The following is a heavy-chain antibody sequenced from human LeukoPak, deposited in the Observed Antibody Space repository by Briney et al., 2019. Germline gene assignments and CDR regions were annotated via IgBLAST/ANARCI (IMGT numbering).Heavy chain of an antibody. V-gene: IGHV1-69*13. J-gene: IGHJ4*02. Sequence: SVKVSCRASGYTFNNYYMYWVRQAPGQGLEWIGGIIPIFGTANYAQKFQGRVTITADESTSTAYMELSSLRSEGTAVYYCARVIMEYYYGSGSLFDWGQGTLVTVSS. D-gene: IGHD3-10*01. CDR2: IIPIFGTA. CDR1: GYTFNNYY. CDR3: ARVIMEYYYGSGSLFD.